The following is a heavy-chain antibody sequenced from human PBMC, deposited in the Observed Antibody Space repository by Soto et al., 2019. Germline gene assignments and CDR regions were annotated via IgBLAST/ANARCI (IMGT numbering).Heavy chain of an antibody. V-gene: IGHV1-69*13. CDR3: AREVLQHCYYHGLDV. CDR1: GGTFSSYA. J-gene: IGHJ6*02. CDR2: IIPIFGTA. Sequence: SVKVSCKASGGTFSSYAISWVRQAPGQGLEWMGGIIPIFGTANYAQKFQGRVTITADESTSTAYMELSSLRSEHTAVYSCAREVLQHCYYHGLDVWGQRITVTV.